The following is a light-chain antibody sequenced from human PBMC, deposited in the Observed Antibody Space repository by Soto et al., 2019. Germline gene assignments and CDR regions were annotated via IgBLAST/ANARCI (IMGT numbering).Light chain of an antibody. CDR2: SAS. CDR1: QYIVRT. V-gene: IGKV3-15*01. CDR3: QQYKKWPYT. J-gene: IGKJ2*01. Sequence: EIVMTQSPETLSASPGESVTLSCRASQYIVRTMAWYQQQPGQAPRLLFFSASTRATGLPDRFSASGSGADFTLTISSLQDEDSGLYYCQQYKKWPYTFGQGTKVDIK.